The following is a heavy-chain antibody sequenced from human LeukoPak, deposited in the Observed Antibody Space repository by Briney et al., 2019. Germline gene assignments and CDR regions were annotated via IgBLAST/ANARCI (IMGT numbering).Heavy chain of an antibody. CDR3: SRDNVVEYQLLGPADYYGMDV. D-gene: IGHD2-2*01. V-gene: IGHV4-59*01. CDR1: GGSISSYY. CDR2: IYYSGST. Sequence: PSETLSLTCTDSGGSISSYYWSWIRQPPGKGLEWIGYIYYSGSTNYNPSLKSRVTISVDTSKNQFSLKLSSVTAADTAVYYCSRDNVVEYQLLGPADYYGMDVWGQGTTVTVSS. J-gene: IGHJ6*02.